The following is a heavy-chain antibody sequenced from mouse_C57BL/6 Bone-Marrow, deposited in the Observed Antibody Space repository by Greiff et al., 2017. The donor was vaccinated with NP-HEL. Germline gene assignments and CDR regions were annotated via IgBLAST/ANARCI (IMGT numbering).Heavy chain of an antibody. CDR3: ARHDYDGYFDV. J-gene: IGHJ1*03. D-gene: IGHD2-4*01. CDR2: IYPGSGNT. CDR1: GYTFTDYY. Sequence: VQLVESGAELVRPGASVKLSCKASGYTFTDYYINWVKQRPGQGLEWIARIYPGSGNTYYNEKFKGKATLTAEKSSSTAYMQLSSLTSEDSAVYFCARHDYDGYFDVWGTGTTVTVSS. V-gene: IGHV1-76*01.